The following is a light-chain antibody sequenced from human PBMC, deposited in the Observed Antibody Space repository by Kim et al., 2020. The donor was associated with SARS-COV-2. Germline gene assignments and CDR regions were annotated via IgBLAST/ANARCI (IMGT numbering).Light chain of an antibody. J-gene: IGLJ2*01. CDR1: SSDIGDYNY. V-gene: IGLV2-14*03. CDR3: SSYTGSNTLL. CDR2: SVS. Sequence: GQSTTISCTGTSSDIGDYNYVSWYQQHPGKAPKLLIYSVSNRPSGVSNRFSGSKSGNTASLTISGLQAEDEADYYCSSYTGSNTLLFGGGTQLTVL.